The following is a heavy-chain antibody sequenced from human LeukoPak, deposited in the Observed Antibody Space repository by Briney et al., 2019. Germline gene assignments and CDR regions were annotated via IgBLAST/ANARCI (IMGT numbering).Heavy chain of an antibody. CDR1: GGSISGYY. CDR3: ARDSPQGYCSGGSCYPYGMDV. J-gene: IGHJ6*02. V-gene: IGHV4-59*12. D-gene: IGHD2-15*01. CDR2: IYYGGST. Sequence: SETLSLTCSVSGGSISGYYWSWIRQPPGRGLEWIGYIYYGGSTSYNPSLKSRVTMSVDTSKNQFSLNLSSVTAADTAVYYCARDSPQGYCSGGSCYPYGMDVWGQGTTVTVSS.